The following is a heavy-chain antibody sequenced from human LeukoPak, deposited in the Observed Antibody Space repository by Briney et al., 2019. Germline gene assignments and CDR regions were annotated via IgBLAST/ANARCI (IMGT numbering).Heavy chain of an antibody. V-gene: IGHV4-61*01. D-gene: IGHD2-2*01. J-gene: IGHJ3*02. CDR2: IYYSGST. Sequence: SETLSLTCTVAGGSVSSGSDYWSWIRQPPGRGLEYIGYIYYSGSTNYNPSLKSRVTISADTSKNQFSLKLSSVTAADTALYYCARYCSSTSCSDNAFDIWGQGTMVTVSS. CDR1: GGSVSSGSDY. CDR3: ARYCSSTSCSDNAFDI.